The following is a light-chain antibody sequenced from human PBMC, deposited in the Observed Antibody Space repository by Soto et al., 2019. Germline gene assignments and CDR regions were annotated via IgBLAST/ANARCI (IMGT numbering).Light chain of an antibody. CDR1: SGHSSYA. CDR2: FNSDGSH. Sequence: QLVLTQSPSASASLGASVKLTCTLSSGHSSYAIAWHQQQPEKGPRYLMKFNSDGSHSKGDGIPDRFSGSSSGAERYLTIPSLQSEDEADYYCQTWGTGIVVFGGGTKLTVL. V-gene: IGLV4-69*01. J-gene: IGLJ2*01. CDR3: QTWGTGIVV.